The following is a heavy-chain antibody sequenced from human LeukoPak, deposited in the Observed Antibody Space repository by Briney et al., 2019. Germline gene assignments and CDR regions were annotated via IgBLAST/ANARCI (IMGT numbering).Heavy chain of an antibody. Sequence: ASVKVSCKASGGTFSSYAISWVRQAPGQGLEWMGGIIPIFGTANYAQKFQGRVTITADESTSTAYMELSSLRSEDTAVYYCASSYSSSWWFEKGGAALCSDWGQGTLVTVSS. CDR3: ASSYSSSWWFEKGGAALCSD. D-gene: IGHD6-13*01. V-gene: IGHV1-69*01. CDR2: IIPIFGTA. CDR1: GGTFSSYA. J-gene: IGHJ4*02.